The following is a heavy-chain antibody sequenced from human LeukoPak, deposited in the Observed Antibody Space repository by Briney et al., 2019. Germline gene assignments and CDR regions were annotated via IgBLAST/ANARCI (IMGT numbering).Heavy chain of an antibody. CDR3: ARGGIQAGPDDCLLWALFDH. CDR1: GFTVSSNY. V-gene: IGHV3-53*01. J-gene: IGHJ4*02. Sequence: GGSLRLSCAASGFTVSSNYMSWVRQAPGKGLEWVSIIYSGGSTYYADSVKGRFTTSRDNSKNTLYLQMNSLRAEDTAVYYCARGGIQAGPDDCLLWALFDHGGREPRVTVPS. CDR2: IYSGGST. D-gene: IGHD3-9*01.